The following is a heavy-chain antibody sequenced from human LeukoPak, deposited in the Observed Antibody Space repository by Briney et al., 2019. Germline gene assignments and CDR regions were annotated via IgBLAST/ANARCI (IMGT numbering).Heavy chain of an antibody. CDR1: GFTFSSYS. CDR3: ARGPPGIAADFDY. D-gene: IGHD6-13*01. Sequence: GGSLRLSCAASGFTFSSYSMNWVRQAPGKGLEWVSSISSSSSYISYADSVKGRFTISRDNAKNSLYLQMNSLRAEDTAVYYCARGPPGIAADFDYWGQGTLVTVSS. V-gene: IGHV3-21*01. J-gene: IGHJ4*02. CDR2: ISSSSSYI.